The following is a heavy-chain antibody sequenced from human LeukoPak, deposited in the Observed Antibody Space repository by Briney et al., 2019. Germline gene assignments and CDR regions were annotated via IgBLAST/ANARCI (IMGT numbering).Heavy chain of an antibody. CDR2: IYSGGST. CDR1: GFTVSSNY. CDR3: ARDDYYDSSGYYLNY. Sequence: GGSLRLSCAASGFTVSSNYMSWVRQAPGKGLEWVSVIYSGGSTYYADSVKGRFTISRDNSKNTLYLQMNSLRAEDTAVYYCARDDYYDSSGYYLNYWGQGTLVTVSS. D-gene: IGHD3-22*01. J-gene: IGHJ4*02. V-gene: IGHV3-66*01.